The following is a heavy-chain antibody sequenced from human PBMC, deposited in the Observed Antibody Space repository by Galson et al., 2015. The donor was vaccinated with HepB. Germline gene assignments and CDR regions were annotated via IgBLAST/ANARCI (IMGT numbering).Heavy chain of an antibody. J-gene: IGHJ4*02. CDR1: GYTFTGYY. CDR2: ISAYNGNT. CDR3: ARGEVLRYFDWLHLKPEILMEYFDY. D-gene: IGHD3-9*01. V-gene: IGHV1-18*04. Sequence: SVKVSCKASGYTFTGYYMHWVRQAPGQGLGWMGWISAYNGNTNYAQKLQGRVTMTTDTSTSTAYMELSSLRSEDTAVYYCARGEVLRYFDWLHLKPEILMEYFDYWGQGTLVTVSS.